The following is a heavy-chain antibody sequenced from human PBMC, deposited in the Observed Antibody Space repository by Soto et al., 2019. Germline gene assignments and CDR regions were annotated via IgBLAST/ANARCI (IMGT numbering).Heavy chain of an antibody. CDR1: GGTFSSYS. J-gene: IGHJ4*02. CDR2: IIPIFGTA. CDR3: ARDGGRHSGGIDY. V-gene: IGHV1-69*01. Sequence: QVQLVQSGAEVKKPGSSVKVSCKASGGTFSSYSINWVRQAPGQGLEWMGEIIPIFGTANYAQKFQGRVTITADESTSTAYLELSSLRSEDTAVYYCARDGGRHSGGIDYWVQGTLVTVSS. D-gene: IGHD1-26*01.